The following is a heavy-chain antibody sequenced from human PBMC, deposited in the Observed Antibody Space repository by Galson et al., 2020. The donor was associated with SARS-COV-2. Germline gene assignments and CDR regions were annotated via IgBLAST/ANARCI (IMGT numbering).Heavy chain of an antibody. CDR1: GYTFTSYW. CDR3: ARGEGFCSGGSCYSNY. Sequence: GGSLRLSCTGSGYTFTSYWIGWVRQTPGKGLEWMGIIYPGDSDTRYSPSFQGQVTISADKSISTAYLQWSSLKASDTAMYYCARGEGFCSGGSCYSNYWGQGTRVTVSS. V-gene: IGHV5-51*01. J-gene: IGHJ4*02. D-gene: IGHD2-15*01. CDR2: IYPGDSDT.